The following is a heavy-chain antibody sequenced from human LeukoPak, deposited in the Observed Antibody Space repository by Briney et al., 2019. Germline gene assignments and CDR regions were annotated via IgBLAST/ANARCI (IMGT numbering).Heavy chain of an antibody. J-gene: IGHJ4*02. CDR3: ARQNYDILTGYLYYFDY. CDR1: GGSFSDYY. CDR2: IYYSGST. D-gene: IGHD3-9*01. Sequence: SETLSLTCAVYGGSFSDYYWSWIRQPPGKGPEWIGNIYYSGSTYYNPSLKSRVTISVDTSKNQFSLKLSSVTAADTALYYCARQNYDILTGYLYYFDYWGQGTLVTVSS. V-gene: IGHV4-34*01.